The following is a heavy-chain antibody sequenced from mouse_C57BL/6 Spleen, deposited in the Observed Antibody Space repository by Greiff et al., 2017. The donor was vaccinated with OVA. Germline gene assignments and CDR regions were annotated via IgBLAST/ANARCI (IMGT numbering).Heavy chain of an antibody. D-gene: IGHD2-2*01. V-gene: IGHV1-74*01. J-gene: IGHJ4*01. CDR1: GYTFTSYW. CDR3: ARWGSAMVTLGY. Sequence: QVQLQQPGAELVKPGASVKVSCKASGYTFTSYWMHWVKQRPGQGLEWIGRIHPSDSATNYNQKFKGKATLTVDKSSSTAYMQLSSLTSEDSAVYYCARWGSAMVTLGYWGQGTSVTVSS. CDR2: IHPSDSAT.